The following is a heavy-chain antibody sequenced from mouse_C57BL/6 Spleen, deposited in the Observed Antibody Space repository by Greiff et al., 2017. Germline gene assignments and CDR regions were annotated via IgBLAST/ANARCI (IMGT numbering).Heavy chain of an antibody. CDR3: ARPVVAHYYAMDD. CDR1: GYTFTDYY. D-gene: IGHD1-1*01. V-gene: IGHV1-76*01. Sequence: QVQLQQSGAELVRPGASVKLSCKASGYTFTDYYINWVKQRPGQGLEWIARIYPGSGNTYYNEKFKGKATLTAEKSSSTAYMQLSSLTSEDSAVYFCARPVVAHYYAMDDWGQGTSVTVSS. CDR2: IYPGSGNT. J-gene: IGHJ4*01.